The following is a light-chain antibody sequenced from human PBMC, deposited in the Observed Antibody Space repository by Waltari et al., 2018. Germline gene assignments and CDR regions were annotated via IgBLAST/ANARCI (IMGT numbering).Light chain of an antibody. CDR1: SLRSYY. J-gene: IGLJ2*01. CDR3: NSRDTSGNHVV. CDR2: GKN. V-gene: IGLV3-19*01. Sequence: SALTQDPAVSVALVQTVRITCQGDSLRSYYASRYQQKPGQAPVLVIYGKNNRPPGIPDRFSGSTSGNTASLTISGAHAEDEADYYCNSRDTSGNHVVFGGGTKLTVL.